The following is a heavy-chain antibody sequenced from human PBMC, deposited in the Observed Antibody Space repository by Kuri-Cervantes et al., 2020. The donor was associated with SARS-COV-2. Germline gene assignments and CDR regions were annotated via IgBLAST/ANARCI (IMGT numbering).Heavy chain of an antibody. CDR3: ARDSGGYQLLPDALNKGWFDP. D-gene: IGHD2-2*01. CDR1: GFDFSDYA. Sequence: GESLKIPCAASGFDFSDYAMHWVCQVPGTGLEWVAIISYDGSNKEYADSVKGRFTISRDNSENTLYLQMNSPRAGDTAVYYCARDSGGYQLLPDALNKGWFDPWGQGTLVTVSS. J-gene: IGHJ5*02. V-gene: IGHV3-30*04. CDR2: ISYDGSNK.